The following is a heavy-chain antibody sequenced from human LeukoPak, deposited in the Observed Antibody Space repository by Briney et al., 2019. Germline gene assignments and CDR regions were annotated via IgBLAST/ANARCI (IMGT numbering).Heavy chain of an antibody. CDR3: ARVAGGLLLHSHAFDI. V-gene: IGHV3-48*03. Sequence: GGSLRLSCSASGFSFSSYEMNWVRQAPGKGLEWISYITGSGDTIYYADSVKGRFTISRDNAKNSLFLQMNSLRAEDTAVYYCARVAGGLLLHSHAFDIWGQGIMVTVSS. CDR2: ITGSGDTI. CDR1: GFSFSSYE. J-gene: IGHJ3*02. D-gene: IGHD3-22*01.